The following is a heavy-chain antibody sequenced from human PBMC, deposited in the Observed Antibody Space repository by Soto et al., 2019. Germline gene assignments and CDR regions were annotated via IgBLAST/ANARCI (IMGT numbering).Heavy chain of an antibody. J-gene: IGHJ6*02. CDR1: GFTFSSYW. V-gene: IGHV3-7*05. Sequence: GGSLRLSCAASGFTFSSYWMSWVRQAPGKGLEWVANIKQDGSEKYYVDSVKGRFTISRDNSKNSLYLQMNSLRAEDTAVYYCARVVITMVRGEVYYYYYYGMDVWGQGTTVTVSS. D-gene: IGHD3-10*01. CDR2: IKQDGSEK. CDR3: ARVVITMVRGEVYYYYYYGMDV.